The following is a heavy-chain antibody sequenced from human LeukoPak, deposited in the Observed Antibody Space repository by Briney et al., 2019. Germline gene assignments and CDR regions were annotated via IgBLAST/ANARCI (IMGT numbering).Heavy chain of an antibody. D-gene: IGHD2-2*01. CDR2: IYTSGST. J-gene: IGHJ3*02. CDR1: GVSISSYY. V-gene: IGHV4-4*09. CDR3: ARHVVVVPAARYDAFDI. Sequence: PSETLSLTCTVSGVSISSYYWSWIRQPPGKGLEWIGYIYTSGSTNYNPSLKSRVTISVDTSKNQFSLKLSSVTAADTAVYYCARHVVVVPAARYDAFDIWGQGTMVTVSS.